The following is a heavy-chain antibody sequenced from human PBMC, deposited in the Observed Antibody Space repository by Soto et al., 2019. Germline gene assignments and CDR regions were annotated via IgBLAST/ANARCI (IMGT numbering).Heavy chain of an antibody. J-gene: IGHJ4*02. D-gene: IGHD1-26*01. CDR2: ISWNSGSI. Sequence: PGGSLRLSCAASGFTFDDYAMHWVRQAPGKGLEWVSGISWNSGSIGYADSVKGRFTISRDNAKNSLYLQMNSLRAEDTALYYCAKDSGWEAHYFDYWGQGTLVTVSS. CDR3: AKDSGWEAHYFDY. CDR1: GFTFDDYA. V-gene: IGHV3-9*01.